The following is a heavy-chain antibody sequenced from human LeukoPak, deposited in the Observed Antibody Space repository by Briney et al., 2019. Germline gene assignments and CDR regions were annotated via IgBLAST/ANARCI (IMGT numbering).Heavy chain of an antibody. CDR2: IKSKVDGETT. D-gene: IGHD5-12*01. V-gene: IGHV3-15*01. J-gene: IGHJ4*02. CDR1: GFTFAAAW. CDR3: VADLPPPRGYDYPFDY. Sequence: GGSLRLSWVASGFTFAAAWMSWVRQTPGKGLECVGRIKSKVDGETTEYAAPVKGRFTISRDDSKNSLFLQMNSLKTEDTAVYYCVADLPPPRGYDYPFDYWGQGNLVTVSS.